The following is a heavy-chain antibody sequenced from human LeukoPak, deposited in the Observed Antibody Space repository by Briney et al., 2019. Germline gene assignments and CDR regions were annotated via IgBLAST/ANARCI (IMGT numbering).Heavy chain of an antibody. CDR1: GFTFSGYV. Sequence: GGSLRLSCAASGFTFSGYVMSWVRQAPGKGLEWVSAISGSGGSTYYADSVKGRFTISRDNSKDTLYLQMNSLRAEDTAVYYCAKDLPMYSSSWHAFDIWGQGTMVTVSS. CDR3: AKDLPMYSSSWHAFDI. J-gene: IGHJ3*02. V-gene: IGHV3-23*01. D-gene: IGHD6-13*01. CDR2: ISGSGGST.